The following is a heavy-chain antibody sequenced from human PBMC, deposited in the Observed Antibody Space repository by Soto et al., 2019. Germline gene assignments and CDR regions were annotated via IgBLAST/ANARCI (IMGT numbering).Heavy chain of an antibody. V-gene: IGHV4-39*01. J-gene: IGHJ5*02. CDR3: AGIRPPGWLDL. CDR2: IYYSGST. CDR1: GGSITSSSYY. D-gene: IGHD2-21*01. Sequence: SETLSLTCTASGGSITSSSYYWGWIRQPPGRGLEWIGSIYYSGSTYYNPSLKSRVTISVDTSKNQFSLKLSSVTAADTAVYYCAGIRPPGWLDLWGQGTLVTVYS.